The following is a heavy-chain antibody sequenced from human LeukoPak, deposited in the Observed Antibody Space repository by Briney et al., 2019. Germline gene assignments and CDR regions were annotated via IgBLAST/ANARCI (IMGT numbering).Heavy chain of an antibody. J-gene: IGHJ4*02. V-gene: IGHV3-33*08. CDR2: IWYAGNNK. CDR1: GFTFADHA. D-gene: IGHD6-19*01. CDR3: ARNGQQWPVYSCDD. Sequence: GGSLRLSCAASGFTFADHAMHWVRQAPGKGLEWVAVIWYAGNNKYYADSMKGRFTISRDNSKNTLYLHMNSLRAEDTAVYYCARNGQQWPVYSCDDWGQGTLVTVSS.